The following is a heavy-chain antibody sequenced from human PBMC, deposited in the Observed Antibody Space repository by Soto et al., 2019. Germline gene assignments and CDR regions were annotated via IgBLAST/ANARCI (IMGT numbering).Heavy chain of an antibody. Sequence: ASVKVSCKASGGTFSSYAISWVRQAPGQGLEWMGGIIPIFGTANYAQKFQGRVTITADESTSTAYMELSSLRSEDTAVYYCARKMATADHYYYGMDVWGQGTTVTVSS. CDR2: IIPIFGTA. J-gene: IGHJ6*02. CDR1: GGTFSSYA. CDR3: ARKMATADHYYYGMDV. V-gene: IGHV1-69*13. D-gene: IGHD5-18*01.